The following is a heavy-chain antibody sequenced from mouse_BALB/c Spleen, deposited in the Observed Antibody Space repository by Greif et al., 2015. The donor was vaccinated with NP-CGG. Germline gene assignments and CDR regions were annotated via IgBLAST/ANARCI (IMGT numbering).Heavy chain of an antibody. CDR3: ARDWYFDY. CDR2: IHPNSGNT. V-gene: IGHV1S130*01. D-gene: IGHD4-1*01. Sequence: QVQLQQSGSVPVRPGASVKLSCKASGYTFTSSWMHWAKQRPGQGLEWIGEIHPNSGNTNYNEKFKGKATLTVDTSSSTAYVDLSSLTSEDSAVYYCARDWYFDYWGQGTTLTVSS. CDR1: GYTFTSSW. J-gene: IGHJ2*01.